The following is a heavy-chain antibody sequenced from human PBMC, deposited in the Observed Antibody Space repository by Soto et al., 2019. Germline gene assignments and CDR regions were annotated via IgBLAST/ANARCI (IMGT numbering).Heavy chain of an antibody. CDR3: VRDASSGYRGWWDP. CDR1: GYTFTSYG. J-gene: IGHJ5*02. V-gene: IGHV1-18*01. Sequence: GASVKVSCKASGYTFTSYGISWVRQAPGQGLEWMGLLIPYNGDRIYAQKLQGRVILTTDTATNTAYMELGSLRSDDTAVYYCVRDASSGYRGWWDPWGQGTLVTVSS. CDR2: LIPYNGDR. D-gene: IGHD5-12*01.